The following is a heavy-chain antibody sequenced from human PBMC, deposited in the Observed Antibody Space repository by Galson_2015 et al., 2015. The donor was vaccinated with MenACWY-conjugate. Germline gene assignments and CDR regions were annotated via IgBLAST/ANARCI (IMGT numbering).Heavy chain of an antibody. CDR3: ASLAARPSWFDP. Sequence: SVKVSCKASGGTFSSYAISWVRQAPGQGLEWMGGIIPIFGTANYAQKFQGRVTITADESTSTAYMELSSLRSEDTAVYYCASLAARPSWFDPWGQGTLVTVSS. J-gene: IGHJ5*02. V-gene: IGHV1-69*13. CDR1: GGTFSSYA. D-gene: IGHD6-6*01. CDR2: IIPIFGTA.